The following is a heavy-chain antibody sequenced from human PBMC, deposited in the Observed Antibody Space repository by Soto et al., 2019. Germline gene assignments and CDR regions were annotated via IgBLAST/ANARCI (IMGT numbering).Heavy chain of an antibody. CDR2: INTNGGST. CDR3: AKDPRVGASAAEYFQH. J-gene: IGHJ1*01. Sequence: EVQLLESGGGLVQPGGSLRLSCAASGFTLSIYAMTWVRQAPGKGLEWVSSINTNGGSTFYADSVKGRFTISRDHSENTVYLQMNGLRVEDTAIYYCAKDPRVGASAAEYFQHWGQGTLVSVSS. V-gene: IGHV3-23*01. D-gene: IGHD1-26*01. CDR1: GFTLSIYA.